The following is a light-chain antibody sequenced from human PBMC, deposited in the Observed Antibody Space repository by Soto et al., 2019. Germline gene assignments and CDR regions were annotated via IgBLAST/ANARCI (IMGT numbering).Light chain of an antibody. CDR3: QQYNSSPWT. Sequence: DIQMTQSPSTLSASVGDRVTITCRASQSISSWLAWYQQKPGKAPKLLIYKASSLESGVPSRFSGSGSGTEFTLPISSLPPDDFATNYCQQYNSSPWTFGQGTKVEI. CDR1: QSISSW. J-gene: IGKJ1*01. CDR2: KAS. V-gene: IGKV1-5*03.